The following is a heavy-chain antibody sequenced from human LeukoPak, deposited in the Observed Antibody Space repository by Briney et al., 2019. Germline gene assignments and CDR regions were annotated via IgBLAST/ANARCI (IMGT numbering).Heavy chain of an antibody. CDR2: INPSGGST. CDR1: GYTFTIYY. D-gene: IGHD6-13*01. Sequence: ASVTVSFKASGYTFTIYYMHWVRQAPGQGLEWMGIINPSGGSTSYAQKFQGRVTMTRDTSTTTVYMELSSLRSEDTAVYYCARVKLSRSSGYSTNWFDPWGQGTLVTVSS. CDR3: ARVKLSRSSGYSTNWFDP. V-gene: IGHV1-46*01. J-gene: IGHJ5*02.